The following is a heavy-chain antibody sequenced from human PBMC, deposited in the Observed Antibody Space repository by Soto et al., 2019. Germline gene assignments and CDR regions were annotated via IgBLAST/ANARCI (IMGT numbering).Heavy chain of an antibody. J-gene: IGHJ6*02. Sequence: PGGSLSLSCAASGFTFSSFGMHWVRQAPGKGLEWVAVISYDGSNKYYADSVKGRFTISRDNSKNTLYLQMNSLRAEDTAVYYCARASSRGHYYYYGMDVWGQGTTVTVSS. CDR1: GFTFSSFG. CDR3: ARASSRGHYYYYGMDV. CDR2: ISYDGSNK. V-gene: IGHV3-30*03.